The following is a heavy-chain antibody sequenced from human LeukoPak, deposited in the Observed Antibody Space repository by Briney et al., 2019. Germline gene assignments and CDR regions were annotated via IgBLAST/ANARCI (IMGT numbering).Heavy chain of an antibody. Sequence: GESLKVSCKGSGYSFTSYWIGWVRQMPGKGLEWMGIIYPGDSDTRYSPSFQGQVTISADKSISTAYLQWSSLKASDTAMYYCARRGNVRSGSYYGMDVWGQGTTVTVSS. CDR3: ARRGNVRSGSYYGMDV. D-gene: IGHD3-10*01. CDR1: GYSFTSYW. CDR2: IYPGDSDT. J-gene: IGHJ6*02. V-gene: IGHV5-51*01.